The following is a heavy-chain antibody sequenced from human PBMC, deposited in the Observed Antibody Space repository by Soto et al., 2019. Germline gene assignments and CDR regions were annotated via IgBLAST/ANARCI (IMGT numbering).Heavy chain of an antibody. CDR1: GFTVSSNY. J-gene: IGHJ3*02. V-gene: IGHV3-53*01. Sequence: GGSLRLSCAASGFTVSSNYMSWVRQAPGKGLEWVSVIYSGGSTYYADSVKGRFTISRDNSKNTLYLQMNSLRAEDTAVYYCARDTGPTRYAFDIWGQGTMVTVSS. CDR3: ARDTGPTRYAFDI. CDR2: IYSGGST.